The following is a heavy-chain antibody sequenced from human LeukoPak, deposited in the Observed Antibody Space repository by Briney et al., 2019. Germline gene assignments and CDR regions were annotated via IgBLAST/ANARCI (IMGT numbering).Heavy chain of an antibody. CDR3: AKGPSGIAVAGSPKYFQH. V-gene: IGHV3-9*03. Sequence: GRSLRLSCAASGFTFDDYAMHWVRQAPGKGLEWVSGISWNSGSIGYADSVKGRFTISRDNAKNSLYLQMNSLRAEDMALYYCAKGPSGIAVAGSPKYFQHWGQGTLVTVSS. CDR1: GFTFDDYA. D-gene: IGHD6-19*01. CDR2: ISWNSGSI. J-gene: IGHJ1*01.